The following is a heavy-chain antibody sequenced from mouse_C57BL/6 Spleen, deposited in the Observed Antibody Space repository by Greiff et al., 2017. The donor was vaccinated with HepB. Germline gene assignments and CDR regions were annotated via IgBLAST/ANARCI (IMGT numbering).Heavy chain of an antibody. CDR2: IYPGDGDT. CDR3: AREIIYYGSRYYFDY. V-gene: IGHV1-80*01. CDR1: GYAFSSYW. Sequence: VQLQQSGAELVKPGASVKISCKASGYAFSSYWMNWVKQRPGKGLEWIGQIYPGDGDTNYNGKFKGKATLTADKSYSTAYMQLSSLTSEDSAVYFCAREIIYYGSRYYFDYWGQGTTLTVSS. D-gene: IGHD1-1*01. J-gene: IGHJ2*01.